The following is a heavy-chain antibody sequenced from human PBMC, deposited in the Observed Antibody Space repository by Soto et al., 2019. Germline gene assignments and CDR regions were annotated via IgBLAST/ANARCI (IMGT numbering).Heavy chain of an antibody. J-gene: IGHJ3*02. CDR3: ARDRGCSGGSCYSQDAFDI. Sequence: QVQLVQSGAEVKKPGSSVKVSCKASGGTFSSYAISWVRQAPGQGLEWMGGLIPIFGTANYAQKFEGRVTITADKSTSTAYMELSSLRSEDTAVYYCARDRGCSGGSCYSQDAFDIWGQGTMVTVSS. CDR1: GGTFSSYA. D-gene: IGHD2-15*01. V-gene: IGHV1-69*06. CDR2: LIPIFGTA.